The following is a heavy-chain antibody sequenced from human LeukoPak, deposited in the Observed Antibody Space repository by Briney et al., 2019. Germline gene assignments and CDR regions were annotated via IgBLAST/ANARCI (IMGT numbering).Heavy chain of an antibody. Sequence: GGSLRLSCAASGFTFSSYAMSWVRQAPGKGLEWVSAISGSGGSTYYADSVKGRFTISRDNSKNTLYLQMNSLRAEDTAVYYCAEGSSTYSITSYWYFDLWGRGTLVTVSS. CDR3: AEGSSTYSITSYWYFDL. V-gene: IGHV3-23*01. J-gene: IGHJ2*01. CDR2: ISGSGGST. CDR1: GFTFSSYA. D-gene: IGHD6-13*01.